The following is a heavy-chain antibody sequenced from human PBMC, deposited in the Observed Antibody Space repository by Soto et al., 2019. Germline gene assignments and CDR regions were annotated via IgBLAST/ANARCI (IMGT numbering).Heavy chain of an antibody. J-gene: IGHJ4*02. D-gene: IGHD2-8*01. V-gene: IGHV3-23*01. CDR3: AKAVVLMVYAGYFDY. Sequence: GGSLRLSCAASGFTFSSYAMSWVRQAPGKGLEWVSAISGSGGSTYYADSVKGRFTISRDNSKNTLYLQMNSLRAEDTAVYYCAKAVVLMVYAGYFDYWGQGTLVTVSS. CDR2: ISGSGGST. CDR1: GFTFSSYA.